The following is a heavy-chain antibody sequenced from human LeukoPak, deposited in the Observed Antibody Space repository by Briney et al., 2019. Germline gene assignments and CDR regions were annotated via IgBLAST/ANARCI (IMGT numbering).Heavy chain of an antibody. D-gene: IGHD5-12*01. CDR2: INPSGGST. J-gene: IGHJ4*02. Sequence: ASLKVSCKASGYTLTSYYMHSVRQAPGQGLEWMGIINPSGGSTSYAQKFQGRVTMTRDTSTSTVYMELSSLRSEDTAVYYCARDSPDYSVDYWGQGTLVTVSS. CDR3: ARDSPDYSVDY. CDR1: GYTLTSYY. V-gene: IGHV1-46*01.